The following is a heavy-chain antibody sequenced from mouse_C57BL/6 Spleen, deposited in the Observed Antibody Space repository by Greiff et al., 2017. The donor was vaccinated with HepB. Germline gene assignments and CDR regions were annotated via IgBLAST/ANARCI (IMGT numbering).Heavy chain of an antibody. Sequence: QVQLKQSGPELVKPGASVKISCKASGYAFSSSWMNWVKQRPGKGLEWIGRIYPGDGDTNYNGKFKGKATLTADKSSSTAYMQLSSLTSEDSAVYFCARCSWDEPYFDYWGQSTTLTVSS. V-gene: IGHV1-82*01. CDR1: GYAFSSSW. D-gene: IGHD4-1*01. CDR3: ARCSWDEPYFDY. CDR2: IYPGDGDT. J-gene: IGHJ2*01.